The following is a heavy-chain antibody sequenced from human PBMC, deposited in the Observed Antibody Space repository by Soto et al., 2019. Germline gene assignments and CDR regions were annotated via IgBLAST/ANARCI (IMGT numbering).Heavy chain of an antibody. Sequence: GGSLRLSCAASGFTFSSYAMTWVRQAPGKGLEWVSAISGSGGTAYYADSVKGRFTISRDNSKNTLHLQMNSLRAEDTALYYCAKDVFYGSGSYAGFDYWGQGTLVTVSS. CDR3: AKDVFYGSGSYAGFDY. D-gene: IGHD3-10*01. V-gene: IGHV3-23*01. J-gene: IGHJ4*02. CDR1: GFTFSSYA. CDR2: ISGSGGTA.